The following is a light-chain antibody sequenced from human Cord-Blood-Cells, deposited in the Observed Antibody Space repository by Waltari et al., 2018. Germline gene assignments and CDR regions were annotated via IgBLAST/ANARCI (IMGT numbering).Light chain of an antibody. V-gene: IGKV4-1*01. Sequence: IVMPQSPDSLSVSLGQRTTINCQSSQSVLYSSNNKNYLAWYQQKPGQPPKLLIYLASTREAGVPDRFSGSGSGTDFTLTISSLQAEDVAVYYCQQYYSTHSFGQGTKLEIK. CDR1: QSVLYSSNNKNY. CDR2: LAS. J-gene: IGKJ2*03. CDR3: QQYYSTHS.